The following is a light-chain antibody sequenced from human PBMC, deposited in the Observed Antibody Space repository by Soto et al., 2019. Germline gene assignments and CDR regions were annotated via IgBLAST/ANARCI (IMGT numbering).Light chain of an antibody. CDR1: KNDIGVYDF. V-gene: IGLV2-8*01. CDR3: KSYAGSNTYV. Sequence: QSALNQTPSASGSPGQSVTISCAGTKNDIGVYDFVSWYQHHPGKAPRLIIYEVVQRPSGVPDRFSGSKSGNTASLTVSGLQAADEADYFCKSYAGSNTYVFGSGTWVTVL. J-gene: IGLJ1*01. CDR2: EVV.